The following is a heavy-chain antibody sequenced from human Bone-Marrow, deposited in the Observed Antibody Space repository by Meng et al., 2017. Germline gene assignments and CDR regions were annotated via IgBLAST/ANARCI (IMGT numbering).Heavy chain of an antibody. J-gene: IGHJ4*02. Sequence: GESLKISCAASGFTFSSYGMHWVRQAPGKGLEWVAVIWYDGSNKYYADSVKGRFTISRDNSKNTLYLQMNSLRAEDTAVYYCVRGGYDSSGYPNDYWGQGTLVTVSS. CDR2: IWYDGSNK. V-gene: IGHV3-33*01. D-gene: IGHD3-22*01. CDR1: GFTFSSYG. CDR3: VRGGYDSSGYPNDY.